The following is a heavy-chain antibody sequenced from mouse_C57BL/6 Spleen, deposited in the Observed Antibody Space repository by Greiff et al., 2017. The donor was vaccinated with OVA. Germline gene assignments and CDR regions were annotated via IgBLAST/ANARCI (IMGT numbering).Heavy chain of an antibody. CDR2: ISDGGSYT. V-gene: IGHV5-4*01. CDR1: GFTFSSYA. CDR3: ARDPLLWPYYFDY. J-gene: IGHJ2*01. D-gene: IGHD2-10*01. Sequence: EVQLVESGGGLVKPGGSLKLSCAASGFTFSSYAMSWVRQTPEKRLEWVATISDGGSYTYYPDNVKGRFTISRDNAKNNLYLQMSHLKSEDTAMYYCARDPLLWPYYFDYWGQGTTLTVSS.